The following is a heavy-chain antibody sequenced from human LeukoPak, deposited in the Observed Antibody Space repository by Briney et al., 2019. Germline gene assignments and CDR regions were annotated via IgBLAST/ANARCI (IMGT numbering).Heavy chain of an antibody. Sequence: SETLSLTCTVSGGSISSSRDYWGGIRQPPGKGLEGIGSIYYSGSTYYNPSLKSRVTISVDTSKNQFSLKLSSVTAADTAVYYCARHVEIAVAGPIDYWGQGTLVTVSS. J-gene: IGHJ4*02. D-gene: IGHD6-19*01. CDR2: IYYSGST. V-gene: IGHV4-39*01. CDR1: GGSISSSRDY. CDR3: ARHVEIAVAGPIDY.